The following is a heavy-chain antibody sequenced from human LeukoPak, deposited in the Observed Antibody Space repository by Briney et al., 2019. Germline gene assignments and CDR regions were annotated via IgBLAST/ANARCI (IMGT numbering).Heavy chain of an antibody. CDR3: ARLHDYGDLRVWFDL. CDR1: GFTFSSYW. J-gene: IGHJ5*02. V-gene: IGHV3-7*01. Sequence: PGGSLRLSCAVSGFTFSSYWMSWVRQAPGKGLEWVANINEDGSQRSYVDSVKGRFTISRDNAKNSLYLQMNSLRAEDTAIYRCARLHDYGDLRVWFDLWGQGTLVTVSS. D-gene: IGHD4-17*01. CDR2: INEDGSQR.